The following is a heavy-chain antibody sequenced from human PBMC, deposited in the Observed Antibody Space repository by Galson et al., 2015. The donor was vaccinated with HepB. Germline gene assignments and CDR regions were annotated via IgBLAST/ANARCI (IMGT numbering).Heavy chain of an antibody. CDR1: GFTVSSNY. J-gene: IGHJ4*02. D-gene: IGHD3-22*01. CDR2: IYGGGST. V-gene: IGHV3-66*02. Sequence: SLRLSCAASGFTVSSNYMRWVRQAPGKGLEWVSVIYGGGSTYYADSVKGRFSISRYNSKNTLSLQMSSLRAEDTAVYYCARGTPYNFDTSGYFPLYYLDYWGQGTLVTVSS. CDR3: ARGTPYNFDTSGYFPLYYLDY.